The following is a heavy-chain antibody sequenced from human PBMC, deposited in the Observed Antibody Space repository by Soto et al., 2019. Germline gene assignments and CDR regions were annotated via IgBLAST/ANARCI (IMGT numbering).Heavy chain of an antibody. J-gene: IGHJ6*02. CDR1: GFTFSSYA. CDR2: ISGSGGST. CDR3: AKRRSSSSLYYYYGMDV. V-gene: IGHV3-23*01. Sequence: GGSLRLSCAASGFTFSSYAMSWVRQAPGKGLEWVSAISGSGGSTYYADSVKGRFTISRDNSKNTLHLQMNSLRAEDTAVYYCAKRRSSSSLYYYYGMDVWGQGTTVTVSS. D-gene: IGHD6-6*01.